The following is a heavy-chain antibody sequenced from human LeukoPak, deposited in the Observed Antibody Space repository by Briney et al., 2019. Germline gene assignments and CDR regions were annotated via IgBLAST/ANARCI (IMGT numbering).Heavy chain of an antibody. D-gene: IGHD3-22*01. V-gene: IGHV3-30*04. CDR3: AREGFYDSSGYFDY. Sequence: GGSLRLSCAASGFIFSSYAMHWVRQAPGKGLEWVAVISYDGSNKYYADSVKGRFTISRDNSKNTLYLQMNSLRAEDTAVYYCAREGFYDSSGYFDYWGQGTLVTVSS. J-gene: IGHJ4*02. CDR2: ISYDGSNK. CDR1: GFIFSSYA.